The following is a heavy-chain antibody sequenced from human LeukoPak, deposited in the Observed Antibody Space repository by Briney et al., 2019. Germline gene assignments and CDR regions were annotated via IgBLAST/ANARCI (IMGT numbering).Heavy chain of an antibody. CDR2: ITSGGSDI. J-gene: IGHJ4*02. V-gene: IGHV3-21*05. Sequence: PGGSLSLSCGASGFGFSAAAMHWVRQAPGKGPEWVSYITSGGSDIAYADSVKGRFTISRDNANNTLFLQMSSLRVEDTAVYYCATLITYGGRDYWGQGTLVTVSS. CDR3: ATLITYGGRDY. D-gene: IGHD4-23*01. CDR1: GFGFSAAA.